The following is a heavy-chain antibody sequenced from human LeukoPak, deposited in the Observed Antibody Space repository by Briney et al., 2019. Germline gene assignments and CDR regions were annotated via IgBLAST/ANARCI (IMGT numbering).Heavy chain of an antibody. J-gene: IGHJ4*02. CDR3: AKAVGLYDSAYY. CDR1: GFTFSSYA. Sequence: PGGSLRLSCAASGFTFSSYAMSWVRQAPGKGLEWVSAISGSGGSTYYADSVKGRFTISRDNSKNTLYLQMDSLRAEDTAVYYCAKAVGLYDSAYYWGQGTLVTVSS. D-gene: IGHD3-22*01. CDR2: ISGSGGST. V-gene: IGHV3-23*01.